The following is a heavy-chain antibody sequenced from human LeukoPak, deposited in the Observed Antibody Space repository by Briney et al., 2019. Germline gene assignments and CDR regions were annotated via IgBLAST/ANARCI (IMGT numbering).Heavy chain of an antibody. CDR1: GFTFRSYD. CDR3: ETKDGIRYFDWFSYTNNENDAFDI. D-gene: IGHD3-9*01. Sequence: GGSLRLSCAASGFTFRSYDMHWVRQATGKGLEWVSGIGTAGEIYYPGSVKGRFTISRDNSKNTLYLQMNSLRGEDTAVYFCETKDGIRYFDWFSYTNNENDAFDIWGQGTMVTVSS. V-gene: IGHV3-13*01. J-gene: IGHJ3*02. CDR2: IGTAGEI.